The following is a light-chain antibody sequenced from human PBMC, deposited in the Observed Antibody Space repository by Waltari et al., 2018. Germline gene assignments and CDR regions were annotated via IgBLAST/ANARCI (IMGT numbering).Light chain of an antibody. Sequence: QSVLTQPPSVSAAPGQRVTISCSGGSSNIGNNYVSWYRQFPGTAPKLLIYENTVRPSGMPGRFSGSMSGMSATLDITGLQAGDEADYYCGTWDSSLSGAVFGGGTHLTVL. J-gene: IGLJ7*01. CDR3: GTWDSSLSGAV. CDR1: SSNIGNNY. CDR2: ENT. V-gene: IGLV1-51*02.